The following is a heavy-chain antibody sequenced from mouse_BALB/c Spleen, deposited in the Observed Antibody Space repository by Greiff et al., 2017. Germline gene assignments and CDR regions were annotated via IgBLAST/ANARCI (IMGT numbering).Heavy chain of an antibody. CDR3: LRTRWDYAGMDY. CDR2: IDPANGNT. D-gene: IGHD1-1*02. CDR1: GFNIKDTY. V-gene: IGHV14-3*02. Sequence: EVQLQQSGAELVKPGASVKLSCTASGFNIKDTYMHWVKQRPEQGLEWIGRIDPANGNTKYDPKFQGKATITADTSSNTAYLQLSSLTSKDTAVYYCLRTRWDYAGMDYWGQGTSVTVSS. J-gene: IGHJ4*01.